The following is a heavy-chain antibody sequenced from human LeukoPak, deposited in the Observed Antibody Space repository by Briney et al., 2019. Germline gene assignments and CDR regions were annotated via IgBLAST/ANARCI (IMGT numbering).Heavy chain of an antibody. CDR1: GGSFSGYY. V-gene: IGHV4-34*01. Sequence: PSETLSLTCAVYGGSFSGYYWSWIRQPPGKGLEWIGEINHSGSTNYNPSLKSRVTISVDTSKNQFSLKLSSVTAADTAVYYCARDGKGGYYYWGQGTLVTVSS. CDR2: INHSGST. D-gene: IGHD6-13*01. CDR3: ARDGKGGYYY. J-gene: IGHJ4*02.